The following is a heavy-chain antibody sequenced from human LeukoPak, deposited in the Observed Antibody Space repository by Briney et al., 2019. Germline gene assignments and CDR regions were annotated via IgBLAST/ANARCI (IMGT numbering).Heavy chain of an antibody. Sequence: GGSLGLSCAASGFAFSFYAMSWLRQPPGKGLEWVSTINANSGTTSYAASVRGRFTISRDNSKNTLYLQVNTLRADDTATYYCAKPISGGLAVTADWFHPWGQGTLVVVSS. CDR2: INANSGTT. CDR3: AKPISGGLAVTADWFHP. J-gene: IGHJ5*01. V-gene: IGHV3-23*01. CDR1: GFAFSFYA. D-gene: IGHD6-19*01.